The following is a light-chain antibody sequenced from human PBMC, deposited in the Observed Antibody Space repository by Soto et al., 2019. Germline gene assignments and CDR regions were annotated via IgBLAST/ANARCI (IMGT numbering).Light chain of an antibody. V-gene: IGLV1-40*01. CDR3: LSYDSSLSGYVV. CDR2: SNS. Sequence: QSVLTQSPSVSGAPGQRVTLPCTGSSSNIGAGFDVHWYQQLPGTAPKLLIYSNSNRPSGVPDRFSGSKSGTSASLAITGLQAEDEADYYCLSYDSSLSGYVVFGGGTKLTVL. J-gene: IGLJ2*01. CDR1: SSNIGAGFD.